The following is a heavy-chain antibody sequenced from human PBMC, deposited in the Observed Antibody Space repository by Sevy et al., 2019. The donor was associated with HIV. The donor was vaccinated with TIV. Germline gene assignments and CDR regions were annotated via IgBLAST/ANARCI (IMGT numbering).Heavy chain of an antibody. D-gene: IGHD3-22*01. V-gene: IGHV3-33*01. CDR3: ARDFNYERIFDY. CDR1: GFSFRTYG. Sequence: GESLKISCTASGFSFRTYGMRWVRQAPGKGLEWVAVIWYDGGYKYNADSVRGRFTISRDNSKNTVYLQMDSLRAEDTALYYCARDFNYERIFDYWGQGTLVTVSS. J-gene: IGHJ4*02. CDR2: IWYDGGYK.